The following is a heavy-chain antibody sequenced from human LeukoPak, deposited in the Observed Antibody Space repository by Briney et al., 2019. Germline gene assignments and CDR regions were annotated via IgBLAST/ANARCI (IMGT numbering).Heavy chain of an antibody. CDR3: AKDLSPFDYYDSSGVDY. CDR2: ISGSGLST. Sequence: GGSLRLSCAASGFTFSSFAMSWVRQAPGKGLEWVSAISGSGLSTYYADSVKGRFTISRDNSKNTLYLQMNSLRAEDTAIYCCAKDLSPFDYYDSSGVDYWGQGTLVTVSS. V-gene: IGHV3-23*01. J-gene: IGHJ4*02. D-gene: IGHD3-22*01. CDR1: GFTFSSFA.